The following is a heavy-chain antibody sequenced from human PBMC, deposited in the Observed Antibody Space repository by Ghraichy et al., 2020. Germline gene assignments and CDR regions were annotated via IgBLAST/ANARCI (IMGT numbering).Heavy chain of an antibody. CDR1: GFTVSASY. D-gene: IGHD5-18*01. Sequence: GGSLRLSCAASGFTVSASYMSWVRQAPGKGLEWVSVIYSGGATHYADSVKARFVISRDNFKNILYLQMNSLRVDDTATYYCARGVSGVDTDPFDVWGQGTMVTVSS. CDR3: ARGVSGVDTDPFDV. J-gene: IGHJ3*01. V-gene: IGHV3-53*01. CDR2: IYSGGAT.